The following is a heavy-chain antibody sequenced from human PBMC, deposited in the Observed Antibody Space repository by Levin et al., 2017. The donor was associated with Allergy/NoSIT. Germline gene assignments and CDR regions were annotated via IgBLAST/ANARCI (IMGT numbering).Heavy chain of an antibody. CDR3: AKVSTGYIYEYFQH. V-gene: IGHV3-23*01. CDR1: GFTFSSYA. Sequence: HAGGSLRLSCAASGFTFSSYAMSWVRQAPGKGLEWVSAISGSGGSTYYADSVKGRFTISRDNSKNTLYLQMNSLRAEDTAVYYCAKVSTGYIYEYFQHWGQGTLVTVSS. CDR2: ISGSGGST. D-gene: IGHD5-18*01. J-gene: IGHJ1*01.